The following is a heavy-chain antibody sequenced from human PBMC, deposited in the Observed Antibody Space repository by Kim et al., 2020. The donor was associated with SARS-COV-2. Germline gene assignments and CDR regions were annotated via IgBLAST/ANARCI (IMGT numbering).Heavy chain of an antibody. Sequence: GGSLRLSCIGYGLTISGYWMHWVRQVPGKGLVWVARIKSDGSSSIYADSVKGRFTISRDNAKSTLYLQMSSLRVEDTAIYYCARDPDECIGGRCYSYFDPWGQGVLVTVSS. CDR2: IKSDGSSS. D-gene: IGHD2-15*01. CDR1: GLTISGYW. CDR3: ARDPDECIGGRCYSYFDP. J-gene: IGHJ5*02. V-gene: IGHV3-74*01.